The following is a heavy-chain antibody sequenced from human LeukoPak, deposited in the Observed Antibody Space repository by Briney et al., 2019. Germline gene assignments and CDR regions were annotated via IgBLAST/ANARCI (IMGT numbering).Heavy chain of an antibody. V-gene: IGHV3-7*01. CDR2: IKQDGSEK. Sequence: GGSLRLSCAASGFTFSSYWMSWVRQAPGKGLEGVANIKQDGSEKYYVDSVKGRFTISRDNAKNSLYLQMNSLRAEDTAVYYCARGYSSGWSTYFDYWGQGTLVTVSS. CDR1: GFTFSSYW. J-gene: IGHJ4*02. CDR3: ARGYSSGWSTYFDY. D-gene: IGHD6-19*01.